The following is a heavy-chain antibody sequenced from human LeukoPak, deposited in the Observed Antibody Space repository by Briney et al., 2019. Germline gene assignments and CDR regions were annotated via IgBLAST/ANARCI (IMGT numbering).Heavy chain of an antibody. J-gene: IGHJ3*02. Sequence: PGGSLRLSCAASGFTFSSYSMTWVRQAPGKGLEWVSSISSSSSYIYYADSVKGRFTISRDNAKNSLYLQMNSLRAEDTAVYYCARDPGDDYGDSGAFDIWGQGTMVTVSS. D-gene: IGHD4-17*01. CDR2: ISSSSSYI. CDR3: ARDPGDDYGDSGAFDI. CDR1: GFTFSSYS. V-gene: IGHV3-21*01.